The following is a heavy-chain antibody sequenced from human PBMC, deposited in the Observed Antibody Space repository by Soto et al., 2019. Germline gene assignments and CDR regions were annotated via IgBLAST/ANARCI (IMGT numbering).Heavy chain of an antibody. CDR1: GFTFSSYA. D-gene: IGHD4-17*01. CDR2: ISYDGSNK. CDR3: ARDKTTVTTLYNYYYGMDV. V-gene: IGHV3-30-3*01. J-gene: IGHJ6*02. Sequence: PGGSLRLSCAASGFTFSSYAMHWVRQAPGKGLEWVAVISYDGSNKYYADSVKGRFTISRDNSKNTLYLQMNSLRAEDTAVYYCARDKTTVTTLYNYYYGMDVWGQGTTVTVSS.